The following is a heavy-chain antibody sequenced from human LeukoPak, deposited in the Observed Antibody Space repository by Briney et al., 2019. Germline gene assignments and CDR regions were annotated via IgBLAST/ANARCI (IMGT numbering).Heavy chain of an antibody. CDR2: INPNSGGT. J-gene: IGHJ4*02. CDR3: ARDIWFGDKKYYFDY. CDR1: GYTFTGYY. Sequence: ASVKVSCKASGYTFTGYYMHWVRQAPGQGLEWMGWINPNSGGTNYAQKFQGRVTMTRGTSISTAYMELSRLRSDDTAVYYCARDIWFGDKKYYFDYWGQGTLVTVSS. D-gene: IGHD3-10*01. V-gene: IGHV1-2*02.